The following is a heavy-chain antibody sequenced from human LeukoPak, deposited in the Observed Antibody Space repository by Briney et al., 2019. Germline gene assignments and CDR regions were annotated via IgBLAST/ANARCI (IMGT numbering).Heavy chain of an antibody. V-gene: IGHV3-30*02. J-gene: IGHJ1*01. CDR2: IRSDGSNK. CDR1: GFVFSSYG. D-gene: IGHD6-19*01. CDR3: AKQYSSDWNGLAEYFQH. Sequence: PGGSLRLSCAASGFVFSSYGMHWVRQFPGRGLEWVAFIRSDGSNKYYAASVKGRFTISRDNSKNTLYLQMNSLRAEDTAVYYCAKQYSSDWNGLAEYFQHWGQGTLLTVSS.